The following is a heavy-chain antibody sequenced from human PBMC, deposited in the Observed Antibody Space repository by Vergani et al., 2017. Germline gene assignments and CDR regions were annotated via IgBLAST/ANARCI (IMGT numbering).Heavy chain of an antibody. D-gene: IGHD4-17*01. Sequence: QVQLVESGGGVVQPGRSLRLSCAASGFTFSSYGMHWVRQAPGKGLEWVAVISYDGSNKYYADSVKGRFTIPRDNSKNTLYLQMNSLRAEDTAVYYCAKGSYDYGDYGHFDYWGQGTLVTVSS. CDR3: AKGSYDYGDYGHFDY. V-gene: IGHV3-30*18. J-gene: IGHJ4*02. CDR2: ISYDGSNK. CDR1: GFTFSSYG.